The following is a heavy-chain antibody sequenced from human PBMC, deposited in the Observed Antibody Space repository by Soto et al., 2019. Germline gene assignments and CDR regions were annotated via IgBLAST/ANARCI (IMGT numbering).Heavy chain of an antibody. CDR3: ARRLYYDSSGFEGGGMDV. CDR2: FYFSGST. V-gene: IGHV4-39*01. J-gene: IGHJ6*02. Sequence: SETLSFTCTVSCGSIISISYYWVFIRQPPGKGLEWFGSFYFSGSTSYNPSLKSRATISVATSKNHFSLKLSFVTAADTAVYYCARRLYYDSSGFEGGGMDVWGQGTTVTVSS. D-gene: IGHD3-22*01. CDR1: CGSIISISYY.